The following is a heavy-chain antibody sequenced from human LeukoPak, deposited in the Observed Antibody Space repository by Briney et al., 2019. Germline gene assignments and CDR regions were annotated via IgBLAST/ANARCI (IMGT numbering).Heavy chain of an antibody. V-gene: IGHV3-30*02. Sequence: GGSLRLSCTASGFTFSTYGMHWVRQAPGKGLEWVAFIQYDGSNEYYADSVKGRFTISRDNSKNTLHLQMNSLRAEDTAMYYCAKDLNRWGEVVPSAGYFDYWGQGTLVTVSS. CDR1: GFTFSTYG. CDR2: IQYDGSNE. CDR3: AKDLNRWGEVVPSAGYFDY. J-gene: IGHJ4*02. D-gene: IGHD2-2*01.